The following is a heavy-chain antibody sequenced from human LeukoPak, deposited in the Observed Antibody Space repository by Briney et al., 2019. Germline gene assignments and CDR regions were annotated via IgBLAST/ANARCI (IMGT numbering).Heavy chain of an antibody. CDR1: GYTFTGYY. Sequence: ASVKVSCKASGYTFTGYYMHWVRQAPGQGLEWMGWNNPNSGCTNYAQKFQGRVTMTRDTSISTAYMELSRLRSDDTAVYYCARSGRYCSSTSCELDYWGQGTLVTVSS. CDR3: ARSGRYCSSTSCELDY. V-gene: IGHV1-2*02. D-gene: IGHD2-2*01. J-gene: IGHJ4*02. CDR2: NNPNSGCT.